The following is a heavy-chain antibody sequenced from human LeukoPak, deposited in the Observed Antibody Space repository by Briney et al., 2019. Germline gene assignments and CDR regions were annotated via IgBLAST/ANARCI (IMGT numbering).Heavy chain of an antibody. CDR3: ARGRIGGGIMKRNWFDP. D-gene: IGHD3-16*01. CDR2: INHSGST. Sequence: PSETLSLTCAVYGGSFSGYYWSWIRQPPGKGLEWIGEINHSGSTNYNPSLKSRVTISVDTSKNQFSLKLSSVTAADTAVYYCARGRIGGGIMKRNWFDPWGQGTLVTVSS. V-gene: IGHV4-34*01. J-gene: IGHJ5*02. CDR1: GGSFSGYY.